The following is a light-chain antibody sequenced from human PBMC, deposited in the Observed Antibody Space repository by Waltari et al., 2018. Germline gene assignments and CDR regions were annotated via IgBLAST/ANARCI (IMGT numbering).Light chain of an antibody. CDR2: EVN. J-gene: IGLJ1*01. CDR1: STYLGGYVY. V-gene: IGLV2-14*01. Sequence: QSALTQPASVSGSPGESITISCTGTSTYLGGYVYVSWYQQHPDKAPKPIIYEVNSRPSGVAARFSGSRSGNTASLTISGLQAEDAADYYCSSYTSSDTLVLGTGTKVIVL. CDR3: SSYTSSDTLV.